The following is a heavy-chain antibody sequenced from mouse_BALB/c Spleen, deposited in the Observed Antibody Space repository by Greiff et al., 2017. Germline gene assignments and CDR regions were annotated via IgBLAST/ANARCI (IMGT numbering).Heavy chain of an antibody. J-gene: IGHJ4*01. Sequence: EVQRVESGGGLVKPGGSLKLSCAASGFTFSDYYMYWVRQTPEKRLEWVATISGGGSYTYYPDSVKGRFTISRDNAKNNLYLQMSSLKSEDTAMYYCARGEITTVVADMDYWGQGTSVTVSS. CDR1: GFTFSDYY. V-gene: IGHV5-4*02. CDR2: ISGGGSYT. CDR3: ARGEITTVVADMDY. D-gene: IGHD1-1*01.